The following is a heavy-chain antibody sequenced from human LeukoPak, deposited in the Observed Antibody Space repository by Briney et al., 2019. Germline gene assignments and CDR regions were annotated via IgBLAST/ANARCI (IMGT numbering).Heavy chain of an antibody. CDR3: ARGHGYYDFWSGYYTQIYHYGMDV. CDR1: GGSISSYY. J-gene: IGHJ6*02. D-gene: IGHD3-3*01. Sequence: SETLSLTCTVSGGSISSYYWSWIRQPPGKGLEWIGYIYYSGRTNYNPSLKSRVTISVDTSKNQFSLKLSSVTAADTAVYYCARGHGYYDFWSGYYTQIYHYGMDVWGQGTTVTVSS. V-gene: IGHV4-59*01. CDR2: IYYSGRT.